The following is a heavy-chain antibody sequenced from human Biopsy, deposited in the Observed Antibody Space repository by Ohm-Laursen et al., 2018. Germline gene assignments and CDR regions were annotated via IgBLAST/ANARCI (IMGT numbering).Heavy chain of an antibody. V-gene: IGHV1-69*13. Sequence: GASVKVSCKVSGGAFTNYAINWVRQAPGHGLEWMGGIITVSEIAGYAERFQGRVTITADVTTTTAYMDLSGLRSEDTAVYYCVAYPSSGFFENNDDFAMDVWGQGTTVIVSS. CDR2: IITVSEIA. D-gene: IGHD6-19*01. CDR3: VAYPSSGFFENNDDFAMDV. CDR1: GGAFTNYA. J-gene: IGHJ6*02.